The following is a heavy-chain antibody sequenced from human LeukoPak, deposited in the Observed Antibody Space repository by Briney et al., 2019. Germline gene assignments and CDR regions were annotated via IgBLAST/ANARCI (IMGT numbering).Heavy chain of an antibody. J-gene: IGHJ4*02. Sequence: SQTLSLTCAISGDSVTSGIWNWIRQSPSRGLEWLGRTYHWSKWFNDYAVSVESRMTINADTSRDQFSLQLNSVTPEDTAVYYCARDLHGSRGEFDYWGQGTLVTVSS. CDR3: ARDLHGSRGEFDY. V-gene: IGHV6-1*01. D-gene: IGHD3-16*01. CDR1: GDSVTSGI. CDR2: TYHWSKWFN.